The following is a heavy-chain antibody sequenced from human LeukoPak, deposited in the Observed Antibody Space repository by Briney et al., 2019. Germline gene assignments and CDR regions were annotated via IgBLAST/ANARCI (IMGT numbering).Heavy chain of an antibody. D-gene: IGHD1-26*01. CDR2: ISYDGSNK. CDR3: AGDSGSYYYFDY. Sequence: PGRSLRLSCAASGFTFSSYAMHWVRQAPGKGLEWVAVISYDGSNKYYADSVKGRFTISRDNSKNTLYLQMNSLRAEDTAVYYCAGDSGSYYYFDYWGQGTLVTVSS. CDR1: GFTFSSYA. J-gene: IGHJ4*02. V-gene: IGHV3-30-3*01.